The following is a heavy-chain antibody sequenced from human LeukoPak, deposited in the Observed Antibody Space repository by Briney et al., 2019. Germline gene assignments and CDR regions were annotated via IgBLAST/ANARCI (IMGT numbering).Heavy chain of an antibody. V-gene: IGHV3-30*18. CDR1: GFTFRNYG. J-gene: IGHJ6*02. CDR2: ISYDGNKK. Sequence: GRSLRLSCAASGFTFRNYGMHWVRQAPGKGLEWVTVISYDGNKKYYADSVKGRFTVSRDNSKNTLYLQMNSLRAEDTAVYYCANPVGLRDPIYGMDVWGQGTTVIVSS. CDR3: ANPVGLRDPIYGMDV. D-gene: IGHD1-26*01.